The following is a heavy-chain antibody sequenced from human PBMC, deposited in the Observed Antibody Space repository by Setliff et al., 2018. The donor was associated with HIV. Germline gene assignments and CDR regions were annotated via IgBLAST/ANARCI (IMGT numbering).Heavy chain of an antibody. CDR1: GYTFIEDH. Sequence: ASVKVSCKTSGYTFIEDHIHWVRQAPGKGFEWMGRVDPADSGAIVALQFQGRLFLGADTSTDTAYMELTGLTSEDAAMYYCATVKYFDWLLSTWGQGTLVTVSS. CDR3: ATVKYFDWLLST. J-gene: IGHJ4*02. D-gene: IGHD3-9*01. CDR2: VDPADSGA. V-gene: IGHV1-69-2*01.